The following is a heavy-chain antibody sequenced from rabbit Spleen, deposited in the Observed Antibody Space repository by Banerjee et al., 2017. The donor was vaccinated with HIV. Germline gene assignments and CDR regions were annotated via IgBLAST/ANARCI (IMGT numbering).Heavy chain of an antibody. CDR2: IHGGSKNNI. CDR1: GFAFSSYYY. CDR3: ARFYAGSSFSSYGMDL. Sequence: QSVEESGGALVTPGGTLTLTCTASGFAFSSYYYMCWVRQAPGKGLEWIACIHGGSKNNIYYASRAKGRFTISKASSTTVTLQMTSLTAADTATYFCARFYAGSSFSSYGMDLWGPGTLVTVS. J-gene: IGHJ6*01. D-gene: IGHD8-1*01. V-gene: IGHV1S40*01.